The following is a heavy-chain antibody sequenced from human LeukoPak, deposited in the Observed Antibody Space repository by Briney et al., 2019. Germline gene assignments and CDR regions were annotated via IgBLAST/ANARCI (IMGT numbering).Heavy chain of an antibody. CDR2: ISSSGSTT. Sequence: PGGSLRLSCAASGFTFSSYEMNWVRQAPGKGLEWVSYISSSGSTTYYADSVKGRFTISRDNAKNSLYLQMNSLRAEDTAVYYCARAVPNTVYGMDVWGPGTSVTVSS. D-gene: IGHD4-17*01. V-gene: IGHV3-48*03. CDR3: ARAVPNTVYGMDV. J-gene: IGHJ6*02. CDR1: GFTFSSYE.